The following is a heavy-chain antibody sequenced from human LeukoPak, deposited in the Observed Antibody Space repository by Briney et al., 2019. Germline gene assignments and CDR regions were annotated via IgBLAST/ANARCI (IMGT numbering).Heavy chain of an antibody. CDR2: IYYSGST. Sequence: SETLSLTCTISGGSISSNSYYWGWIRQPPGKGLEWIGSIYYSGSTYYNPSLKSRVTISADTSKNQFSLKLSSVTAADTAVYYCARRGNSYGYSNALDYWGQGTLVTVSS. CDR1: GGSISSNSYY. D-gene: IGHD5-18*01. CDR3: ARRGNSYGYSNALDY. J-gene: IGHJ4*02. V-gene: IGHV4-39*07.